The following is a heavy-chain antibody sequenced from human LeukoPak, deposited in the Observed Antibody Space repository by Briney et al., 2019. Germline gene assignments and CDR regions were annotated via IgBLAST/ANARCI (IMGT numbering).Heavy chain of an antibody. CDR2: IYSGDSDT. D-gene: IGHD6-19*01. CDR3: ARLQAVAGTPPPRGNPYYFDY. V-gene: IGHV5-51*01. J-gene: IGHJ4*02. CDR1: GYSFTSYW. Sequence: GESLKISCKGSGYSFTSYWIGWVRQMPGKGLEWMGIIYSGDSDTRYSPSFQGQVTISADKSISTAYLQWSSLKASDPAMYYCARLQAVAGTPPPRGNPYYFDYWGQGTLVTVSS.